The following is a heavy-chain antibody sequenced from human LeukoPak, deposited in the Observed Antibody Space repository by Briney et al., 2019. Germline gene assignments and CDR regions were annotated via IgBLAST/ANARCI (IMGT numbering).Heavy chain of an antibody. D-gene: IGHD2-21*02. Sequence: GGSLRLSCAASGFTFSSHSMHWVRQAPGKGLEYVSAISSNGGSTYYANSVKGRFTISRDNSKNTLYLQMGSLRAEDMAVYYCARGAYCGGDCYSYYFDYWGQGTLVTVSS. J-gene: IGHJ4*02. CDR2: ISSNGGST. CDR3: ARGAYCGGDCYSYYFDY. V-gene: IGHV3-64*01. CDR1: GFTFSSHS.